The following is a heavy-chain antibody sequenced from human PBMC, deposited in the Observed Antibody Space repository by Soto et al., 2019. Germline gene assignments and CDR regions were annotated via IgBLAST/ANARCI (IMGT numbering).Heavy chain of an antibody. CDR2: IYNDGST. CDR3: ARDSYTRY. Sequence: EVQLVESGGGLVQPGGSLRLSCAASGFIVSIYYMSWVRQAPGKGLEWVSIIYNDGSTYYADSVKGRFTISRDDSKNTLYLQILSLRAEDTAIYSCARDSYTRYWGQGTLVTVSS. D-gene: IGHD4-4*01. V-gene: IGHV3-66*01. CDR1: GFIVSIYY. J-gene: IGHJ4*02.